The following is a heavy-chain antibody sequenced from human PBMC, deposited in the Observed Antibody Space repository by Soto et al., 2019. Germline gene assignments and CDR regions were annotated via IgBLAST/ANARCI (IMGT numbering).Heavy chain of an antibody. D-gene: IGHD3-10*01. CDR1: GGSFSGCY. CDR3: ARGTGGWYFDL. J-gene: IGHJ2*01. Sequence: QVQLQQWGAGLLKPSETLSLTCAVFGGSFSGCYWCWIRQPPGKGLEWIGEINHSGSTHDNPSLPSRVSMSVDTSNNKFSLRLTSVTAADTAVYYCARGTGGWYFDLWGRGTLVTVSS. V-gene: IGHV4-34*02. CDR2: INHSGST.